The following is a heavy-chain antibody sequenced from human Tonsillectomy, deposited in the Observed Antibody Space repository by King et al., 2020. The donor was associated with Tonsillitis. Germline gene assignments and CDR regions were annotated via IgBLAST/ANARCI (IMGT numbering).Heavy chain of an antibody. CDR3: AKEPVLAVAGTGTTPGFYYGMDV. D-gene: IGHD6-19*01. Sequence: VQLVESGGGLVQPGGSLRLSCAASGFTFSSYAMSWVRQAPGKGLEWVSAISDSGGGTYYADSVKGRFTISRDNSKNTRYLQMNSLRAEDTAVYYCAKEPVLAVAGTGTTPGFYYGMDVWGQGTTVTVSS. CDR1: GFTFSSYA. V-gene: IGHV3-23*04. J-gene: IGHJ6*02. CDR2: ISDSGGGT.